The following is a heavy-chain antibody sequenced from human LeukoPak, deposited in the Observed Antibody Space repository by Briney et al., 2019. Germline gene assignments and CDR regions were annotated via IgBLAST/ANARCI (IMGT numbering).Heavy chain of an antibody. Sequence: GGSLRLSCAASGLTLSSYGMHWVRQAPGKGLEWVTVISYDGSNKYYADSVKGRFTISRDNSKNTLYLQMNSLRAEDTAVYYCANPSGGAYSSGWYGFDYWGQGTLVTVSS. CDR3: ANPSGGAYSSGWYGFDY. D-gene: IGHD6-19*01. V-gene: IGHV3-30*18. J-gene: IGHJ4*02. CDR1: GLTLSSYG. CDR2: ISYDGSNK.